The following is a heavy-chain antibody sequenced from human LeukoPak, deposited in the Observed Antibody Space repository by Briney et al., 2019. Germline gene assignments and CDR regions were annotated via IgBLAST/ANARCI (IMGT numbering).Heavy chain of an antibody. Sequence: GGSLRLSCAASGLTVSSNYMSWVRQAPGKGLEWVSIIHSGGTTNYVDSVKGRFTISRDNSRNTLYLQMNSLRAEDTAVYYCARDCSSSCSPYYGMDVWGQGTTVTVSS. J-gene: IGHJ6*02. V-gene: IGHV3-53*01. CDR3: ARDCSSSCSPYYGMDV. CDR2: IHSGGTT. CDR1: GLTVSSNY. D-gene: IGHD2-2*01.